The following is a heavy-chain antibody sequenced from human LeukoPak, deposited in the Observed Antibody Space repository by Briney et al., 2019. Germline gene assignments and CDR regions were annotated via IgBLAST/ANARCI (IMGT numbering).Heavy chain of an antibody. CDR3: ARGAWLLRGRRGSDFDY. V-gene: IGHV4-39*01. Sequence: SETLSLTCTVSGGSISSSSYYWGWIRQPPGKGLEWIGSIYYSGSTYYNPSLKSRVTISVDTSKNQFSLKLSSVTAADTAVYYCARGAWLLRGRRGSDFDYWGQGTLVTVSS. CDR2: IYYSGST. CDR1: GGSISSSSYY. D-gene: IGHD3-22*01. J-gene: IGHJ4*02.